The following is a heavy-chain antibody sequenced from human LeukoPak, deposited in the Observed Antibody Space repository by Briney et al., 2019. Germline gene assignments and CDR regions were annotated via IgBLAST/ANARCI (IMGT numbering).Heavy chain of an antibody. D-gene: IGHD2-2*01. Sequence: GGSLRLSCAASGCTFDSYGMNWVRQAPGKGLEWISSISSSSTYIYYADSVKGRFTISRDNAKNSLYLQMNSLRAEDTAVYYCARAYCSSTRCSYYFDSWGQGTLVTVSS. CDR3: ARAYCSSTRCSYYFDS. J-gene: IGHJ4*02. CDR2: ISSSSTYI. V-gene: IGHV3-21*01. CDR1: GCTFDSYG.